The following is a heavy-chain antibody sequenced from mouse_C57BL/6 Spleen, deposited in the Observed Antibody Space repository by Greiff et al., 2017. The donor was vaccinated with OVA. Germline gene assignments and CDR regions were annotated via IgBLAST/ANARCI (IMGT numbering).Heavy chain of an antibody. V-gene: IGHV1-15*01. J-gene: IGHJ2*01. CDR2: IDPETGGT. CDR3: TRDYFDY. CDR1: GYTFTDYE. Sequence: VQLQESGAELVRPGASVTLSCKASGYTFTDYEMHWVKQTPVHGLEWIGAIDPETGGTAYNQKFKGKAILTADKSSSTAYMELRSLTSEDSAVYYCTRDYFDYWGQGTTLTVSS.